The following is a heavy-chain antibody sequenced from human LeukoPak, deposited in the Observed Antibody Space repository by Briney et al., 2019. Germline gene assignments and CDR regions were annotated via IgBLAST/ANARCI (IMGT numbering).Heavy chain of an antibody. V-gene: IGHV1-69*02. CDR2: IIPILGIA. CDR1: GDTFSSYT. Sequence: SVKVSCKASGDTFSSYTISWVRQAPGQGLEWLGRIIPILGIANYAQKFQGRVTITADKSTSTAYMELSSLRSEDTAVYYCASQGPGYCSSTSCYDAFDIWGQGTMVTVSS. CDR3: ASQGPGYCSSTSCYDAFDI. J-gene: IGHJ3*02. D-gene: IGHD2-2*01.